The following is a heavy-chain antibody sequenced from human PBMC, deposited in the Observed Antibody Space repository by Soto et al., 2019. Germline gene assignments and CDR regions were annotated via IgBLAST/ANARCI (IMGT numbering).Heavy chain of an antibody. Sequence: QLQLQESGSGLVKPSQTLSLTCAVSGGSISSGGYSWSWIRQPPGKGLECIGYIYHSGSTYYNPALKRRVTISVDKSKNQFSLKLSSVTAADTAVYSCAXXXTTVTTFDYWGQGTLVTVSS. V-gene: IGHV4-30-2*01. CDR2: IYHSGST. CDR3: AXXXTTVTTFDY. CDR1: GGSISSGGYS. D-gene: IGHD4-17*01. J-gene: IGHJ4*02.